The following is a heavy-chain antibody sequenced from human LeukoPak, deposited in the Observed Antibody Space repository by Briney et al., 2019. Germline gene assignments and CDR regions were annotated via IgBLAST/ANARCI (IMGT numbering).Heavy chain of an antibody. D-gene: IGHD2-21*02. Sequence: PGASVKVSCKVSGYTLTELSMHWVRQAPGKGLEWMGGFDPEDGETIYAQKFQGRVTMTEDTSTHTAYMELSSLRSEDTAVYYCATDWGGDIVVVTAPLAFDIWGQGTMVTVSS. CDR3: ATDWGGDIVVVTAPLAFDI. V-gene: IGHV1-24*01. CDR2: FDPEDGET. J-gene: IGHJ3*02. CDR1: GYTLTELS.